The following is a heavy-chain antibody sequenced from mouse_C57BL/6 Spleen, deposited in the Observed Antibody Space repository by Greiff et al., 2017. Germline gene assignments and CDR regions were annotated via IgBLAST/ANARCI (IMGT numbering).Heavy chain of an antibody. CDR3: ARYYSEGYYAMDD. V-gene: IGHV1-50*01. Sequence: QVQLQQSGAELVKPGASVKLSCTASGFTFNSSWMQWVKQRPGQGLEWIGEIDPSDSYTKYTQKFKGKAPLTVDTSSSTAYLQLSSLTSEDSADYDSARYYSEGYYAMDDWGKGTSVTVSS. CDR2: IDPSDSYT. CDR1: GFTFNSSW. J-gene: IGHJ4*01. D-gene: IGHD2-12*01.